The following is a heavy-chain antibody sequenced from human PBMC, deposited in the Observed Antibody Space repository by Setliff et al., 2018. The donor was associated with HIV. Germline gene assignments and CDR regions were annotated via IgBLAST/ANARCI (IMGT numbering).Heavy chain of an antibody. CDR3: ARSTYYFDSSGYKYNWFDP. V-gene: IGHV4-4*07. CDR2: IYTSGST. J-gene: IGHJ5*02. CDR1: GGSISGYF. Sequence: PSETLSLTCNVSGGSISGYFWTWIRQPAGKGLEWIGRIYTSGSTNYNPSLKSRLSMSIDTSKNHFSLRLTSVTAADTAVYYCARSTYYFDSSGYKYNWFDPWGQGTRVTVSS. D-gene: IGHD3-22*01.